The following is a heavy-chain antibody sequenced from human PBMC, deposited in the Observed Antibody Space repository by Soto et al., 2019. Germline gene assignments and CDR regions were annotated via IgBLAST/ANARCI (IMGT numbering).Heavy chain of an antibody. Sequence: SETLSLTCAVSGGSISSSNWWSWVRQPPGKGLEWIGEIYHSGSTNYNPSLKSRVTISVDKSKNQFSLKLSSVAAADTAVYYCARDCSSSWYNFEINWFDPWGQGTLVTVSS. J-gene: IGHJ5*02. D-gene: IGHD6-13*01. CDR3: ARDCSSSWYNFEINWFDP. V-gene: IGHV4-4*02. CDR2: IYHSGST. CDR1: GGSISSSNW.